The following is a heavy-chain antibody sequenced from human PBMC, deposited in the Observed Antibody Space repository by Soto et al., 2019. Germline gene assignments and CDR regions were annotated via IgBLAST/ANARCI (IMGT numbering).Heavy chain of an antibody. Sequence: SETLSLTCTVSGGSISSYYWSWVRQPAGKGLEWIGRIYTSGSTNYNPSLKSRVTMSVDTSKNQFSLKLSSVTAADTAVYYCAKGRPWRYCYGLRYYYGMDVWGQGTMVTVSS. CDR1: GGSISSYY. V-gene: IGHV4-4*07. CDR2: IYTSGST. D-gene: IGHD5-18*01. CDR3: AKGRPWRYCYGLRYYYGMDV. J-gene: IGHJ6*02.